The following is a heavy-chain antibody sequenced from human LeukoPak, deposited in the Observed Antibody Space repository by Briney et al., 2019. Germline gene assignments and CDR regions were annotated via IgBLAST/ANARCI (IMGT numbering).Heavy chain of an antibody. J-gene: IGHJ6*02. CDR3: GRHGIAGARTYYYGVDV. Sequence: SETPSLTCTVSGGSIGSYYWSWIRQPPGKGLEWIGHIYNSGSTSFNPSLKSRATISVDTSKNQLSLRLSSVTAADTAVYYCGRHGIAGARTYYYGVDVWGQGTTVTVSS. D-gene: IGHD1-26*01. CDR2: IYNSGST. V-gene: IGHV4-59*08. CDR1: GGSIGSYY.